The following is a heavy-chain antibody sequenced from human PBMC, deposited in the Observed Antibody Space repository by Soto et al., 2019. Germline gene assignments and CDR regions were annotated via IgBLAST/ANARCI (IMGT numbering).Heavy chain of an antibody. CDR2: MFYSGLT. CDR3: APLSVSLSGPYGIHV. V-gene: IGHV4-39*01. J-gene: IGHJ6*02. D-gene: IGHD2-15*01. Sequence: SETLSLTCSVSGYSVTSSDYYWAWIRQPPGKGLEWIGSMFYSGLTYYNPSLKSRVTLSVDTSKNQFSVRLNSVTAADTAVYYCAPLSVSLSGPYGIHVWGQGTTVTVSS. CDR1: GYSVTSSDYY.